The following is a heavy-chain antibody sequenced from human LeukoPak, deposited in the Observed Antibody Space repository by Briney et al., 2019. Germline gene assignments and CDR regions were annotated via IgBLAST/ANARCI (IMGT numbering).Heavy chain of an antibody. CDR2: IYPGDSDT. D-gene: IGHD3-3*01. Sequence: GESLKISCKGSGYSFTSYWIGWVHQMPGKGLEWMGIIYPGDSDTRYSPSFQGQVTISADESISTAYLQWSSLKASDTAMYYCARHPPGGYDFWSGYYDYWGQGTLVTVSS. CDR3: ARHPPGGYDFWSGYYDY. CDR1: GYSFTSYW. V-gene: IGHV5-51*07. J-gene: IGHJ4*02.